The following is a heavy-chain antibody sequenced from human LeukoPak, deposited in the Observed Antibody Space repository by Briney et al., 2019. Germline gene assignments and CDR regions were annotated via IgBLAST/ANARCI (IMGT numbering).Heavy chain of an antibody. CDR1: GYAFTSYD. Sequence: ASVKVSCKASGYAFTSYDINWVRQTTGQVLEWMVWMNPSSGHTGFAQKFQGRLAITRDTSISTAYMELSSLRSEDTAVYYCARSVGLSVVRRSVDYYYYIDVWGKGTTVTVSS. J-gene: IGHJ6*03. CDR2: MNPSSGHT. D-gene: IGHD3-10*01. CDR3: ARSVGLSVVRRSVDYYYYIDV. V-gene: IGHV1-8*03.